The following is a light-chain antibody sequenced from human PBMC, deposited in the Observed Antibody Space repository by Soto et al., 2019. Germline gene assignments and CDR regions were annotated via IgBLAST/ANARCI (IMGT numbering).Light chain of an antibody. CDR3: QQYNKWPLT. Sequence: EIVMTQSPATLSVSPGERATLSCGASQSVSSNLAWYQQKPGQAPRLLIYGASTRATGIPARFSGSGSGTEFTLTISSLEPEDFAVYYCQQYNKWPLTFGGGTKVDI. V-gene: IGKV3-15*01. CDR1: QSVSSN. CDR2: GAS. J-gene: IGKJ4*01.